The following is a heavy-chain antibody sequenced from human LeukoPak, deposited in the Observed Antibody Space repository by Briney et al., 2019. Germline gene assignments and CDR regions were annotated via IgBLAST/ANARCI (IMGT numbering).Heavy chain of an antibody. V-gene: IGHV3-11*04. D-gene: IGHD6-19*01. J-gene: IGHJ4*02. CDR3: APDVAGTWRGPIDY. CDR1: GGSFSGYY. CDR2: ISSSSSTI. Sequence: LTCAVYGGSFSGYYWSWIRQAPGKGLEWVSYISSSSSTIYYADSVRGRFTISRDNAKDSLYLQMTSLRAEDTAVYYCAPDVAGTWRGPIDYWGQGTLVTVSS.